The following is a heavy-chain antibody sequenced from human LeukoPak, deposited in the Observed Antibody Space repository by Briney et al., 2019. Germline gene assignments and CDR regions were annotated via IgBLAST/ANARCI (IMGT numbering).Heavy chain of an antibody. Sequence: GGSLRLSCAASGFTFSSYAMHWVRQAPGKGLEYVSAISSNGDSTYYANSVKGRFTISRDNSKNTLYLQMGSLRAEDMAVYYCARSAYGSGSSHADYWGQGTLVTVSS. D-gene: IGHD3-10*01. J-gene: IGHJ4*02. V-gene: IGHV3-64*01. CDR1: GFTFSSYA. CDR3: ARSAYGSGSSHADY. CDR2: ISSNGDST.